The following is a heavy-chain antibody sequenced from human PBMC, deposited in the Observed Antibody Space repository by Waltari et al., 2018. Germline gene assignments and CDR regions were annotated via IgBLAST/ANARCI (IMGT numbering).Heavy chain of an antibody. V-gene: IGHV4-39*01. CDR1: GGSISSSSYY. CDR2: IYYSGST. D-gene: IGHD3-3*01. J-gene: IGHJ3*01. CDR3: ASQTYYDFWSGYPTS. Sequence: QLQLQESGPGLVKPSETLSLTCTVSGGSISSSSYYWGWIRQPPGKGLEWIGSIYYSGSTYYNPSRKSRVTISVDTSKNQFSLKLSSVTAADTAVYYCASQTYYDFWSGYPTSWGQGTMVTVSS.